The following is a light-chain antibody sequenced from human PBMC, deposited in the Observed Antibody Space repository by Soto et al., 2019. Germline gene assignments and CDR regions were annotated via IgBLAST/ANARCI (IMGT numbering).Light chain of an antibody. CDR3: QSYVSSLSGYV. CDR2: GNN. V-gene: IGLV1-40*01. Sequence: QSELTQRPSVSGAPGQRVTISCTGSSSNIGAGHDVHWYRQLPGTAPKLLIYGNNNRPSGVPDRFSGSKSGTSASLAITGLQAEYEADYYCQSYVSSLSGYVFATGTKVTVL. J-gene: IGLJ1*01. CDR1: SSNIGAGHD.